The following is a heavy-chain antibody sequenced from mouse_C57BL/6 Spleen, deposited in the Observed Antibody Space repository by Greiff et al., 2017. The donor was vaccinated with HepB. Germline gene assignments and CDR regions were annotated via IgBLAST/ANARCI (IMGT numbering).Heavy chain of an antibody. CDR1: GYSFSSSW. Sequence: QVQLQQSGPELVKPGASVKISCKASGYSFSSSWMNWVKQRPGKGLEWIGRIYPGDGDTNYNGKFKGKATLTADKSSSTAYMQLSSLTSEDSAVYFCAGSDYYGSSLGHYFDYWGQGTTLTVSS. V-gene: IGHV1-82*01. CDR2: IYPGDGDT. D-gene: IGHD1-1*01. CDR3: AGSDYYGSSLGHYFDY. J-gene: IGHJ2*01.